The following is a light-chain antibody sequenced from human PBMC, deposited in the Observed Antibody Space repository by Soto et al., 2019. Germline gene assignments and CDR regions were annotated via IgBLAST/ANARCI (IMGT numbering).Light chain of an antibody. V-gene: IGLV2-14*01. J-gene: IGLJ2*01. CDR3: SSYTTTATVL. CDR1: SSDVGNYDY. CDR2: EVS. Sequence: QSVLTQPASVSGSPGQSITISFTVTSSDVGNYDYVSWYQQYPGKVPKLMIYEVSNRPSGVSNRFSGSKSGNTASLTISGLQAEDEADYFCSSYTTTATVLFGGGTKVTVL.